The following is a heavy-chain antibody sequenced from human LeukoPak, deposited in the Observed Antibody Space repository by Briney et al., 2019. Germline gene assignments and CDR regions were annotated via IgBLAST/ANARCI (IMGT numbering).Heavy chain of an antibody. CDR3: AIGPPSPNY. CDR1: GGSSSGYD. V-gene: IGHV4-34*01. Sequence: SETLSLTCAGYGGSSSGYDWSWIRQPPGKGLEWIGEINHSGSTNYNPSLKSRVTISVDTSKNQFSLKLSSVTAADTAVYYCAIGPPSPNYWGQGTLVTVSS. J-gene: IGHJ4*02. CDR2: INHSGST.